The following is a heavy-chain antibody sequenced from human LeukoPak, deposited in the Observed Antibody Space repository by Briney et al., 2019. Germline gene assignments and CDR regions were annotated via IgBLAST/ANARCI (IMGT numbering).Heavy chain of an antibody. CDR3: ARLLPSSSAYYFHY. V-gene: IGHV4-39*01. Sequence: PSETLSLTCTVSGDSISSTSYYWGWIRQPPGKGLEWIGSIYYSGSTYYNPSLKSRVTISVDTSKNQSPLKLSSVTAADTAVYYCARLLPSSSAYYFHYWGQGTLSTVSS. D-gene: IGHD6-6*01. CDR1: GDSISSTSYY. CDR2: IYYSGST. J-gene: IGHJ4*02.